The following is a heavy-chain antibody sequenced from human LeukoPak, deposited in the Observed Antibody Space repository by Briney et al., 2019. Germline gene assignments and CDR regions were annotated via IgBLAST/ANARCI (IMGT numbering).Heavy chain of an antibody. CDR3: ARTFGSGDYYMDV. D-gene: IGHD3-16*01. Sequence: SETLSLTCAVYGGSFSGYYWSWIRQPPGKGLEWIGEINHSGSTNYNPSLKSRVTISVDTSKNQFSLKLSSVTAADTAVYYCARTFGSGDYYMDVWGKGTTVTVSS. CDR2: INHSGST. CDR1: GGSFSGYY. J-gene: IGHJ6*03. V-gene: IGHV4-34*01.